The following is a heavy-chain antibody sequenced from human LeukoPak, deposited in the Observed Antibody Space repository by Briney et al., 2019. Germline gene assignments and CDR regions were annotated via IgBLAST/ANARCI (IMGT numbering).Heavy chain of an antibody. J-gene: IGHJ5*02. D-gene: IGHD4-11*01. V-gene: IGHV3-30*04. CDR2: ISYDGSNK. CDR3: ARDRLTTRMGWFDP. Sequence: GGSLRLSRAASVFTFSSYAMHWVREAPGEGLGWVAVISYDGSNKYYADSVKGRFTISRDNSKNTLYLQMNSLRTEDTAVYYCARDRLTTRMGWFDPWGQGALVTVSS. CDR1: VFTFSSYA.